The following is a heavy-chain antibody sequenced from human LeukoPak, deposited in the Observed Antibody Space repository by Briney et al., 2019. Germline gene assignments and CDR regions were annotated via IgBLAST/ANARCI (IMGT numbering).Heavy chain of an antibody. Sequence: PGGSLRLSCAASGFTFRSYAMSWVREAPGKGLEGVSVIYSGGSTYYADSVKGRFTISRDNSKNTLYLQMNSLRAEDTAVYYCATTDYYGSGSYYNYTDYWGQGTLVTVSS. CDR3: ATTDYYGSGSYYNYTDY. V-gene: IGHV3-66*01. J-gene: IGHJ4*02. CDR1: GFTFRSYA. CDR2: IYSGGST. D-gene: IGHD3-10*01.